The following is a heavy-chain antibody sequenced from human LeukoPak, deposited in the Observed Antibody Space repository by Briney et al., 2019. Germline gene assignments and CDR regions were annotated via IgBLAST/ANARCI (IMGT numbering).Heavy chain of an antibody. J-gene: IGHJ4*02. D-gene: IGHD3-10*01. CDR1: GFTFSSYW. CDR2: IKQDGSEK. V-gene: IGHV3-7*01. Sequence: GGSLRLSCAASGFTFSSYWMSWVRQAPGKGLEWVANIKQDGSEKYYVDSVKGRFTISRDNAKSSLYLQMDSLRAEDTAVYFCARVCLYDGSFYRHSDYWGQGTLATVSS. CDR3: ARVCLYDGSFYRHSDY.